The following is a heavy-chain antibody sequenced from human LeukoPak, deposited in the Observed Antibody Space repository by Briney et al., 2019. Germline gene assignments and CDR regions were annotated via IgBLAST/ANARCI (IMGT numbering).Heavy chain of an antibody. D-gene: IGHD1-26*01. J-gene: IGHJ5*02. V-gene: IGHV1-18*01. CDR2: ISAYNGNT. CDR3: ARDHSIITPYSGSYPPPHWFDP. CDR1: GYTFTIYG. Sequence: ASVMVSSKASGYTFTIYGISWVRQAPGQGLEWMGWISAYNGNTNYARKFQGRVTMTTDTSTSTAYMELRSLRSDDTAVYYRARDHSIITPYSGSYPPPHWFDPWGQGTLVTVSS.